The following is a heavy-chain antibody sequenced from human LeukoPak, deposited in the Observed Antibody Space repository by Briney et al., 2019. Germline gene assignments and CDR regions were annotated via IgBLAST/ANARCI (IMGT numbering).Heavy chain of an antibody. D-gene: IGHD1-26*01. Sequence: ASVKVSSKASGYTFTDYYMHWVRQAPGQGLESMGSINPNSDGKNYAQKLQGRVTMTRDTSISTAYMEVSRLRSDDTAVYYCAREGPIVGATHLVDYWGQGTLVTVSS. V-gene: IGHV1-2*02. CDR1: GYTFTDYY. CDR3: AREGPIVGATHLVDY. CDR2: INPNSDGK. J-gene: IGHJ4*02.